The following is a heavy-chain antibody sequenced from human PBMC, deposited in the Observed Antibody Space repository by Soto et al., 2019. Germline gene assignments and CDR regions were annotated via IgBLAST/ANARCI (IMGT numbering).Heavy chain of an antibody. J-gene: IGHJ6*02. D-gene: IGHD3-10*01. CDR2: ISSSSSDI. V-gene: IGHV3-21*01. Sequence: GGSLRLSCAASGFTFSSYSLNWVRQAPGKGLEWVSSISSSSSDIYYADSVKGRFTISRDNAKNSLYLQMNSPRAEDTAVYYCARVLSRGIIISDSYYYGMDVWGQGTTVTVSS. CDR1: GFTFSSYS. CDR3: ARVLSRGIIISDSYYYGMDV.